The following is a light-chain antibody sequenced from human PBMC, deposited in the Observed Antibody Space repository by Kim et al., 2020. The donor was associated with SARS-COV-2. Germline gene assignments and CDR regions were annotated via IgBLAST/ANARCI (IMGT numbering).Light chain of an antibody. J-gene: IGLJ2*01. Sequence: SYEPTQPPSVSVSPGQTASITCSGDNLGDKYACWYQQKPGQSPLLVIHQDNKRPSGIPERFSGSNSGNTATLTISGTQAMDEADYYCQTWDSSTAVFGGG. CDR3: QTWDSSTAV. V-gene: IGLV3-1*01. CDR1: NLGDKY. CDR2: QDN.